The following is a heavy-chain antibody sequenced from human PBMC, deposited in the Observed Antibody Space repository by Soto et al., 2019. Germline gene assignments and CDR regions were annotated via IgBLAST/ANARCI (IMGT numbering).Heavy chain of an antibody. V-gene: IGHV3-53*01. CDR1: GFTVSSNY. D-gene: IGHD4-17*01. CDR2: IYSGGST. CDR3: ARGPATTAWFDP. Sequence: RGSLRLSCAASGFTVSSNYMSWVRQAPGKGLEWVSVIYSGGSTYYADSVKGRFTISRDNSKNTLYLQMNSLRAEDTAVYYCARGPATTAWFDPWGQGTLVTVSS. J-gene: IGHJ5*02.